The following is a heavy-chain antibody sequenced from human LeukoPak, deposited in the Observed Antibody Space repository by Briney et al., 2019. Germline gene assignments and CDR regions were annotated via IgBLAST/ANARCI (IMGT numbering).Heavy chain of an antibody. Sequence: GRSLRLSCAASGFTFSSYGMHWVRQAPGKGLEWVAVISYDGSNKYYADSVKGRFTISRDNSKNTLYLQMNSLRAEDTAVYYCAKVFYGSGSYQNWGQGTLVTVSS. D-gene: IGHD3-10*01. CDR2: ISYDGSNK. CDR1: GFTFSSYG. CDR3: AKVFYGSGSYQN. V-gene: IGHV3-30*18. J-gene: IGHJ4*02.